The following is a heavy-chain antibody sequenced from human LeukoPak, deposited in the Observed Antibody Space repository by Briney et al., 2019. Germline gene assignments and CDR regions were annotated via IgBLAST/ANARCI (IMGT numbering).Heavy chain of an antibody. CDR3: ARDLLGSGYSKDAFHI. D-gene: IGHD3-22*01. CDR1: GYTFTGYF. V-gene: IGHV1-2*06. CDR2: INLNSGGT. J-gene: IGHJ3*02. Sequence: ASVKVSCKASGYTFTGYFMHWVRQAPGQGLEWMGRINLNSGGTYYAQNFQGRVTMTRDTSISTAYVELSRLTSDDTAMYYCARDLLGSGYSKDAFHIWGQGTLVTVSS.